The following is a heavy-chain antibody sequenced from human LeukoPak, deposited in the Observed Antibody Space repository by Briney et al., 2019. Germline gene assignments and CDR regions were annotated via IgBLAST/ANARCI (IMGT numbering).Heavy chain of an antibody. Sequence: GGSLRLSCAASGFTFSNYAMSWVRQAPGKGLEWVSGVSGSGGSRYYADSVKGRFTISRDNSKNTLYLQMNSLRAEDTAVYYCAKDDYYDSRRDFDYWGQGTLVTVSS. J-gene: IGHJ4*02. D-gene: IGHD3-22*01. CDR2: VSGSGGSR. CDR3: AKDDYYDSRRDFDY. V-gene: IGHV3-23*01. CDR1: GFTFSNYA.